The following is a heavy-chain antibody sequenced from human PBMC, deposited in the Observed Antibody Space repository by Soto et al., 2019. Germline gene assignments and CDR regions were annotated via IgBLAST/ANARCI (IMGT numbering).Heavy chain of an antibody. V-gene: IGHV4-59*01. CDR3: VRSGHSFGGVM. CDR2: MYYSWSS. Sequence: SETLSLTCSVSGASMNNYYGSWVRQPPGKGLEWIGYMYYSWSSNYNSSLKSRVTISVDTSKNQFSLKLSSVTAADTAVYYCVRSGHSFGGVMWGLGTLVTVSS. D-gene: IGHD3-16*01. J-gene: IGHJ4*02. CDR1: GASMNNYY.